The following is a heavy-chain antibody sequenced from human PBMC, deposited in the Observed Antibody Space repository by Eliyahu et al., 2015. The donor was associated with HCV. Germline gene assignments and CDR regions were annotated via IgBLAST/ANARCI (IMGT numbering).Heavy chain of an antibody. CDR3: AKDPYGDYNYFDY. J-gene: IGHJ4*02. CDR1: GFTFSSYG. D-gene: IGHD4-17*01. V-gene: IGHV3-30*18. Sequence: QVQLVESGGGVVQPGRSLRLSCAASGFTFSSYGMHWVRQAPGKGLEWVAVISYDGSNKYXADSVKGRFTISRDNSKNTLYLQMNSLRAEDTAVYYCAKDPYGDYNYFDYWGQGTLVTVSS. CDR2: ISYDGSNK.